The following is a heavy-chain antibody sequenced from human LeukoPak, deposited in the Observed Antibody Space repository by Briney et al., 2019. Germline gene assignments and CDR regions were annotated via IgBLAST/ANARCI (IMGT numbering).Heavy chain of an antibody. D-gene: IGHD3-10*01. Sequence: SETLSLTCTVSGGSISSSSYYWGWIRQPPGKGLEWIGSIYYSGSTYYNPSLKSRVTISVDTSKNQFSLKLSSVTAADTAVYYCARDLGSGIDWGRGTLVTVSS. J-gene: IGHJ4*02. V-gene: IGHV4-39*07. CDR2: IYYSGST. CDR3: ARDLGSGID. CDR1: GGSISSSSYY.